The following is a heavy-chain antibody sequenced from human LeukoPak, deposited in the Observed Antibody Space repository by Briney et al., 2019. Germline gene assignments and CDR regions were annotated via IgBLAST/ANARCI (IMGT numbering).Heavy chain of an antibody. D-gene: IGHD3-22*01. V-gene: IGHV1-24*01. Sequence: ASVRVSCKVSGYSLTEVSMQRVRQAPGKGLAWRGGFDPEDGETIYTEKFQGRVTMTEDTSTDTAYMELSSRRSEDTAVYYCAADRADFYSSGYALDYWGQGTLVTVSS. J-gene: IGHJ4*02. CDR2: FDPEDGET. CDR1: GYSLTEVS. CDR3: AADRADFYSSGYALDY.